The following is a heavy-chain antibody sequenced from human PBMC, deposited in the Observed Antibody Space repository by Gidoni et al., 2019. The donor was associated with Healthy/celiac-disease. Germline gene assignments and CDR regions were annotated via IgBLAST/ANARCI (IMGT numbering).Heavy chain of an antibody. CDR2: NRGSVGST. D-gene: IGHD4-4*01. CDR1: GFTFSSYA. Sequence: EVQLLESGGGLVQPGGSLRLFCAASGFTFSSYAMCWVRQAPGKGLGWVSANRGSVGSTYYADSVKGRFTISRDNSKNTLYLQMNSLRAEDTAVYYCAKERTTGGRDDYWGQGTLVTVSS. J-gene: IGHJ4*02. V-gene: IGHV3-23*01. CDR3: AKERTTGGRDDY.